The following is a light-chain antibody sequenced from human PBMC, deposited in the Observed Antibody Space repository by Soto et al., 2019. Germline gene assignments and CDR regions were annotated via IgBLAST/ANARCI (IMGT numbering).Light chain of an antibody. V-gene: IGLV2-8*01. CDR1: KSDIGVYDF. J-gene: IGLJ1*01. CDR3: KSYVGSNTYV. CDR2: EVV. Sequence: QSALTQPPSASGSPGQSVTISCTGTKSDIGVYDFVSWYQHHPGKAPRLIIYEVVQRPSGAPDRFSGSKSGNTASLTVSGLQAADEADYFCKSYVGSNTYVFGSGTKVTVL.